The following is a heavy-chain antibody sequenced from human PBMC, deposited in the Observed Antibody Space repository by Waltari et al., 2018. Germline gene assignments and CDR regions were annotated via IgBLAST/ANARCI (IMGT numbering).Heavy chain of an antibody. CDR2: INPSGGST. J-gene: IGHJ6*03. CDR3: ARDSRYGGNSGSGYYYYYYMDV. Sequence: QVQLVQSGAEVKKPGASVKVSCKASGYTFTSYYMHWVRQAPGQGLEWMGIINPSGGSTSYAQKLQDRVTMTRDTSTSTVYMELSSLRSEDTAVYYCARDSRYGGNSGSGYYYYYYMDVWGKGTTVTISS. V-gene: IGHV1-46*01. D-gene: IGHD2-21*02. CDR1: GYTFTSYY.